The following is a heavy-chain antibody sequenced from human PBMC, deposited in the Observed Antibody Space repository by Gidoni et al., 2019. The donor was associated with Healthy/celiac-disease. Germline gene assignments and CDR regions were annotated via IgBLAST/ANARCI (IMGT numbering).Heavy chain of an antibody. CDR1: AGTFSSYA. Sequence: QVQLVQSGAEEKKPGSSVKVSCKASAGTFSSYAISWVRQAPGHGLEVMGGIIPSFGTANYAQKFQGRVTITADESTSTAYMELSSLRSEDTAVYYCASLPRDYYGSGNSGVPFDYWGQGTLVTVSS. CDR3: ASLPRDYYGSGNSGVPFDY. CDR2: IIPSFGTA. D-gene: IGHD3-10*01. V-gene: IGHV1-69*01. J-gene: IGHJ4*02.